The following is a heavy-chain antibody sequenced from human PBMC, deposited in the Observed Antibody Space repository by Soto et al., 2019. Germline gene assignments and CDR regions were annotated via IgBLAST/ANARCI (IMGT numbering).Heavy chain of an antibody. Sequence: TLSLTCTVSGGSISSGGYYWSWIRQHPGKGLEWIGYIYYSGSTYYNPSLKSRITISVDTSKNQFSLKLSSVTAADTAVYYCARDWRGYSYGYYYYYGMDVWGQGTTVTV. CDR1: GGSISSGGYY. CDR3: ARDWRGYSYGYYYYYGMDV. V-gene: IGHV4-31*03. J-gene: IGHJ6*02. D-gene: IGHD5-18*01. CDR2: IYYSGST.